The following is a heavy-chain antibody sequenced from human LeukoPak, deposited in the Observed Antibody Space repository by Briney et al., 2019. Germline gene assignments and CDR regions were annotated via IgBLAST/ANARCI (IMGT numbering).Heavy chain of an antibody. CDR2: ISDRGDT. D-gene: IGHD6-13*01. J-gene: IGHJ4*02. Sequence: GESLRLSCAASGFTFRSYAMTWVRQAPGKGLEYLSTISDRGDTYYADSVKGRFTISRDNSKNTVYLQMNSLRAEDTAVYYCARVGGAAGTSNFDYWGQGTLVTVSS. V-gene: IGHV3-23*01. CDR1: GFTFRSYA. CDR3: ARVGGAAGTSNFDY.